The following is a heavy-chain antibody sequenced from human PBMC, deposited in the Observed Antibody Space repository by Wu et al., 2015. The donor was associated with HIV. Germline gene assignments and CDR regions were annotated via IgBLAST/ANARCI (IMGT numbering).Heavy chain of an antibody. Sequence: QVQLVQSGAEVKKPGSSVKVSCKASGGTFSSYAISWVRQAPGQGLEWMGRIIPIFGTANYAQKFQGRVTITADESTSTAYMELSSLRSEDTAVYYCARDRQRDNLNYYYYGMDVWGQGTTVTVSS. D-gene: IGHD6-25*01. CDR3: ARDRQRDNLNYYYYGMDV. CDR2: IIPIFGTA. V-gene: IGHV1-69*15. CDR1: GGTFSSYA. J-gene: IGHJ6*02.